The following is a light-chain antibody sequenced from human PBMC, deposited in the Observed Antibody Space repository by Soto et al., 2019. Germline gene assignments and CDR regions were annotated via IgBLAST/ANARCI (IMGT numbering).Light chain of an antibody. CDR2: VPS. V-gene: IGKV3-15*01. CDR1: QSVSSN. J-gene: IGKJ1*01. CDR3: QQYNNLPPTWT. Sequence: EIVMTQSPSTLSVSPGERATLSCRASQSVSSNLAWYQQKPGQAPRLLIYVPSTRATGIPARFSGSGSGTEFTLTISSLQSEVFAVYYCQQYNNLPPTWTFGPGTKVEMK.